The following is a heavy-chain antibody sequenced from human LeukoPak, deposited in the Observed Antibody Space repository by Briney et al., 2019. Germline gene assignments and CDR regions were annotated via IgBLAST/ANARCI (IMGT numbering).Heavy chain of an antibody. J-gene: IGHJ4*02. CDR3: ARDMGRAWYGPPDY. CDR1: GFIFSNYG. V-gene: IGHV3-33*01. Sequence: PGGSLRLSCAASGFIFSNYGMHWVRQAPGKRLEWVAVIWNDGSEPFHADSVKGRFRIARDNSKNTLYLQMNSLRAEDTAVYFCARDMGRAWYGPPDYWGQGTLVTVSS. D-gene: IGHD6-13*01. CDR2: IWNDGSEP.